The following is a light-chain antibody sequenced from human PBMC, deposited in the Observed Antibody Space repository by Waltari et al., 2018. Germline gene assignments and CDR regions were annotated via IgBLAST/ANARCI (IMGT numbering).Light chain of an antibody. J-gene: IGKJ1*01. CDR2: GTA. V-gene: IGKV3D-15*01. CDR3: EQYDYWPWT. Sequence: STRATQGVRPKLAWFPRKPGQPPRILSYGTATRATGLTARFTGSGSGRGFRLTISSLQPEDLATYYCEQYDYWPWTCGQGNRVEAK. CDR1: QGVRPK.